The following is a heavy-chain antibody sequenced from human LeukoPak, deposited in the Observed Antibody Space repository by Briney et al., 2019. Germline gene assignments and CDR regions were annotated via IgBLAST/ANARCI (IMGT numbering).Heavy chain of an antibody. J-gene: IGHJ5*02. D-gene: IGHD3-3*01. CDR3: VRDPSAWFDP. V-gene: IGHV4-39*02. Sequence: SETLSLTCSVSGGSISSSSYYWGWIRQPPGKGLEWIGSIFYSGTTYYNPSLKSRVTISIDTSKNQFSLQLNSVTPEDTAVYYCVRDPSAWFDPWGQGTLVTVSS. CDR2: IFYSGTT. CDR1: GGSISSSSYY.